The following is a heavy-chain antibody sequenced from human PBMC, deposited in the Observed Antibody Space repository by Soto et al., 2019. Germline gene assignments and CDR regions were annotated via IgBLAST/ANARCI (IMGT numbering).Heavy chain of an antibody. J-gene: IGHJ5*01. CDR2: ISYDGSGK. CDR3: VREHAGTYFLDS. Sequence: QPGGSLRLSCSACGFTFSSYAIHWVRQAPGKGLEWVGAISYDGSGKYYADSVKGRFTISRDNSKDRLYLHVNSLRGDGPAVYYRVREHAGTYFLDSWGLGTLVTVSS. CDR1: GFTFSSYA. V-gene: IGHV3-30-3*01. D-gene: IGHD1-7*01.